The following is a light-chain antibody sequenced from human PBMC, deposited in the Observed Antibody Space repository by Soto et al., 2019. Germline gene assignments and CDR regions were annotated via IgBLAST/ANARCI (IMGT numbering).Light chain of an antibody. CDR3: QQSDSYPYT. Sequence: DLQMTQSPSSLSLSVGDGVTITCRASQSITNYLNWYQQKPGKAPKLLVYAASSLQSGVPSRFSANGSGTDFTLTISSLQPEDFASYYCQQSDSYPYTFGQGTKLEIK. J-gene: IGKJ2*01. CDR2: AAS. CDR1: QSITNY. V-gene: IGKV1-39*01.